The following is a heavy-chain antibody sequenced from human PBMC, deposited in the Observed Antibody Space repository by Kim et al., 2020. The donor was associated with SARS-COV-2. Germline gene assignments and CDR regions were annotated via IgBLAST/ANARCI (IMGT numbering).Heavy chain of an antibody. J-gene: IGHJ4*02. Sequence: ASVKVSCKASGYTFTSYAMHWVRQAPGQRLEWMGWINAGNGNTKYSQKFQGRVTITRDTSASTAYVELSSLRSEDTAVYYCARERGTSWQWPVRYFDYWGQGTLVTVSS. CDR3: ARERGTSWQWPVRYFDY. CDR2: INAGNGNT. D-gene: IGHD6-19*01. CDR1: GYTFTSYA. V-gene: IGHV1-3*01.